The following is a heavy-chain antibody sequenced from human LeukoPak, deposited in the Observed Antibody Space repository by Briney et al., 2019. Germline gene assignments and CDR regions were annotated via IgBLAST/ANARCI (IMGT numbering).Heavy chain of an antibody. J-gene: IGHJ4*02. V-gene: IGHV1-2*02. CDR3: ARASPGSSFDY. CDR2: INPNSGGT. Sequence: GASVKVSCKASGYTFTVYYMHWVRQAPGQGLEWMGWINPNSGGTNYAQKFQGRVTMTRDTSIGTAYMELSRLRSDDTAVYYCARASPGSSFDYWGQGTLVTVSS. CDR1: GYTFTVYY.